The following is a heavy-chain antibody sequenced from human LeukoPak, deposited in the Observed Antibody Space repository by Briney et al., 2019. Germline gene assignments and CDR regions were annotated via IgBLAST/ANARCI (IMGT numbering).Heavy chain of an antibody. V-gene: IGHV4-34*01. Sequence: SETLSLTCAVYGGSFSGYYWSWIRQPPGKGLEWIGEINHSGSTNYNPSLKSRVTISVDTSKNQFSLKLSSVTAADTVVYYCARGIGGYSYGPADWFDPWGQGTLVTVSS. J-gene: IGHJ5*02. CDR2: INHSGST. D-gene: IGHD5-18*01. CDR3: ARGIGGYSYGPADWFDP. CDR1: GGSFSGYY.